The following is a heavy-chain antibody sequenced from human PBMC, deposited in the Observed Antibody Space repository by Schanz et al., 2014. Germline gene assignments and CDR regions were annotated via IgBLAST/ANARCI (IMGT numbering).Heavy chain of an antibody. CDR3: ARQAIVGATTSPRRFDY. V-gene: IGHV4-39*01. Sequence: QLHLQESGPGLVKPSETLSLTCTVSGGSISSRSHYWGWIRQPPGKGLEWIGSMYYSGSTYYNPSIRRRVPFPLDPSKNHSSVQLTSVPAADTAMYYCARQAIVGATTSPRRFDYWGQGTLVTVSS. J-gene: IGHJ4*02. CDR1: GGSISSRSHY. CDR2: MYYSGST. D-gene: IGHD1-26*01.